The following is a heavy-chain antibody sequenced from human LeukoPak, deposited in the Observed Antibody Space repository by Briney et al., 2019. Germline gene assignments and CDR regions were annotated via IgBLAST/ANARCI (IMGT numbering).Heavy chain of an antibody. CDR1: GFTFSSYA. J-gene: IGHJ4*02. D-gene: IGHD5-18*01. CDR3: ASLGIQLWLFFRTPFDY. CDR2: ISGSGGST. Sequence: GGSLRLSCAASGFTFSSYAMSWVRQAPGKGLEWVSAISGSGGSTYYADSVKGRFTISRDNSKNTLYLQMNSLRAEDTAVYYCASLGIQLWLFFRTPFDYWGQGTLVTVSS. V-gene: IGHV3-23*01.